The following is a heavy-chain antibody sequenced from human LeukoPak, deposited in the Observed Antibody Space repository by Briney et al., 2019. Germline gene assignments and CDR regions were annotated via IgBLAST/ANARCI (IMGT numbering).Heavy chain of an antibody. D-gene: IGHD3-3*01. Sequence: GGSLRLSCAASGFTFSSYAMRWVRQAPGKGLEWVSAISGSGGSTYYADSVKGRFTISRDNSKNTLYLQMNSLRAEDTAVYYCAKSGARITIFGVVTKFDYWGQGTLVTVSS. V-gene: IGHV3-23*01. CDR2: ISGSGGST. CDR1: GFTFSSYA. J-gene: IGHJ4*02. CDR3: AKSGARITIFGVVTKFDY.